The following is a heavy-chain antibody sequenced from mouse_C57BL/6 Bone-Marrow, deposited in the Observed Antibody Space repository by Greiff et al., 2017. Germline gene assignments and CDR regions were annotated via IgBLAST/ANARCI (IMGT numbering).Heavy chain of an antibody. J-gene: IGHJ4*01. V-gene: IGHV3-6*01. D-gene: IGHD2-3*01. Sequence: EVQRVESGPGLVKPSQSLSLTCSVTGYSITSGYYWNWIRQFPGNKLEWMGYISYDGSNNYKPSLKNRISITRDTSKNQFFLKLNSVTTEDTATYYCARWLLHAMDYWGQGTSVTVSS. CDR3: ARWLLHAMDY. CDR2: ISYDGSN. CDR1: GYSITSGYY.